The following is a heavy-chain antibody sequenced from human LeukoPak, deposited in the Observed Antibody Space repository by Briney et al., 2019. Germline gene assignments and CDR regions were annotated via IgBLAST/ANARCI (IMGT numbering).Heavy chain of an antibody. CDR2: IYYSGST. Sequence: SETLSLTCTVSGGSISSYYWSWIRQPPGKGLEWIGYIYYSGSTNYNPSLKSRVTISVDTSKNQFSLKLSSVTAADTAVYYCARDQESDGGFGYWGQGTLVTVSS. CDR3: ARDQESDGGFGY. J-gene: IGHJ4*02. V-gene: IGHV4-59*01. CDR1: GGSISSYY. D-gene: IGHD5-24*01.